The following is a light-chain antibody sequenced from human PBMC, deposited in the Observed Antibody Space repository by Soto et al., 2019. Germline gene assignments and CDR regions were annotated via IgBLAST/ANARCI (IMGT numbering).Light chain of an antibody. CDR1: QSITSSY. Sequence: EIVLTQSPGTLSLSPGEGATLSCRASQSITSSYLAWYQQKPGQAPRLLIYGVSSRATGIPDRFSGSGSGTDFTLTISRLEPEDFAVYYCQQYGSSPRTFGQGTTLEIK. CDR3: QQYGSSPRT. CDR2: GVS. J-gene: IGKJ2*01. V-gene: IGKV3-20*01.